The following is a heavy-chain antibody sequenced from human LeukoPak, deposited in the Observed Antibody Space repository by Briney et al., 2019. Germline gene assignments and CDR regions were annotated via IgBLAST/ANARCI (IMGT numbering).Heavy chain of an antibody. V-gene: IGHV3-66*01. D-gene: IGHD4/OR15-4a*01. Sequence: GGSLRLSCAASGFIVSSNYISWVRQAPGKGLEWVSIIYSDGSIYYADSVKGRFTISRDNSKNTLYLQMNSLRAEDTAVYYCARSYDYGSFDYWGQGNVVTVSS. CDR1: GFIVSSNY. CDR3: ARSYDYGSFDY. CDR2: IYSDGSI. J-gene: IGHJ4*02.